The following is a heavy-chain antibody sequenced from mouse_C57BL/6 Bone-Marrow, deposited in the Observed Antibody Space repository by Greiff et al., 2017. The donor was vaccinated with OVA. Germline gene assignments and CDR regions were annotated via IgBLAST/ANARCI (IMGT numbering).Heavy chain of an antibody. CDR1: GYTFTSYG. J-gene: IGHJ4*01. CDR2: IYIGNGYT. Sequence: DVKLVESGAELVRPGSSVKMSCKTSGYTFTSYGINWVKQRPGQGLEWIGYIYIGNGYTEYNEKFKGKATLTSDTSSSTAYMQLSSLTSEDSAIDFCARRNYGYDVGPAMDYWGQGTSVTVSS. D-gene: IGHD2-2*01. V-gene: IGHV1-58*01. CDR3: ARRNYGYDVGPAMDY.